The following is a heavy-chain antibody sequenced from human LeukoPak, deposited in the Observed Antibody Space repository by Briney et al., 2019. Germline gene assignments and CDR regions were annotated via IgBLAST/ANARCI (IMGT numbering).Heavy chain of an antibody. CDR3: ARDYSSGWYGYFQH. D-gene: IGHD6-19*01. CDR2: IIPIFGTA. CDR1: GGTFSSYA. J-gene: IGHJ1*01. V-gene: IGHV1-69*05. Sequence: GASVKVSCKAYGGTFSSYAISWVRQAPGQGLEWMGGIIPIFGTANYAQKFQGRVTITTDESTSTAYMELSSLRSEDTAVYYCARDYSSGWYGYFQHWGQGTLVTVSS.